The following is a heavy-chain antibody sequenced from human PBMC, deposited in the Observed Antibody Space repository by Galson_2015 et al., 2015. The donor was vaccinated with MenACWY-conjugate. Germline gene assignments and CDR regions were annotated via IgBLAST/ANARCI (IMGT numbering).Heavy chain of an antibody. CDR2: IKQDASEK. CDR1: GFSFSGSW. CDR3: ARGPRYGAFDI. D-gene: IGHD4-17*01. Sequence: SLRLSCAASGFSFSGSWMSWVRQAPGKGLEWVANIKQDASEKHYVDPVKGRFAISRDNAKTSLYLQMNSLGAEDTAVYYCARGPRYGAFDIWGQGTMVTVSS. V-gene: IGHV3-7*03. J-gene: IGHJ3*02.